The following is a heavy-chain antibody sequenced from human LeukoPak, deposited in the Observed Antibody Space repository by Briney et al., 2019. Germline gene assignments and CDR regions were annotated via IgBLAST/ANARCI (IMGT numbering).Heavy chain of an antibody. V-gene: IGHV4-4*07. CDR1: GRSISSYY. Sequence: NPSDTLSLTCTVSGRSISSYYWSWIRQPAAKGLEWIGCIYTSGSTNYNPSLKSRVTMSVDTSKNQFSLKLSSVTAADTAVYYCASSRVTYDSSGYPHYYYYYGMDVWGQGTTVTVSS. CDR2: IYTSGST. J-gene: IGHJ6*02. D-gene: IGHD3-22*01. CDR3: ASSRVTYDSSGYPHYYYYYGMDV.